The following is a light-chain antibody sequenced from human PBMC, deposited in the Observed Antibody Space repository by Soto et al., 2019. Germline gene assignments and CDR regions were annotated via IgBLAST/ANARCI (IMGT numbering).Light chain of an antibody. J-gene: IGKJ1*01. CDR3: MHALQTPWT. CDR1: QSLLHSNGYNY. Sequence: DIVMTQSPLSLPVTPGEQASISCRSSQSLLHSNGYNYLDWYLQKPGQSPQLLIYLGSNRASGVPDRFSGSGSGTDLTLKISRVEAEDVGVYYCMHALQTPWTFGQGTKVEIK. CDR2: LGS. V-gene: IGKV2-28*01.